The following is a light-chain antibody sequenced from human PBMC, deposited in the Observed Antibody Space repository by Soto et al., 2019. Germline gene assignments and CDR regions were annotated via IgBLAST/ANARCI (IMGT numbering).Light chain of an antibody. CDR1: QTISSW. CDR3: QHYNSYSEA. CDR2: KAS. Sequence: DIQMTQSPSTLSGSVGDRVTITCRASQTISSWLAWYQQKPGKAPKLLIYKASTLKSGVPSRFSGGGSGTEFALNISSLQHDDFATYYCQHYNSYSEAFGQGTKVELK. J-gene: IGKJ1*01. V-gene: IGKV1-5*03.